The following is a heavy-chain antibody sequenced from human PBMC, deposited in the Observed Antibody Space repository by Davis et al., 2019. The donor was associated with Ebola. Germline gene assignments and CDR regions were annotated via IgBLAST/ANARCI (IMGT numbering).Heavy chain of an antibody. D-gene: IGHD3-3*01. CDR2: IYYSGST. CDR1: GGSFSGYY. J-gene: IGHJ4*02. V-gene: IGHV4-59*01. CDR3: ARARRVHTIFGPKGHYFDY. Sequence: PSETLSLTCAVYGGSFSGYYWSWIRQPPGKGLEWIGYIYYSGSTNYNPSLKSRVTISVDTSKNQFSLKLSSVTAADTAVYYCARARRVHTIFGPKGHYFDYWGQGTLVTVSS.